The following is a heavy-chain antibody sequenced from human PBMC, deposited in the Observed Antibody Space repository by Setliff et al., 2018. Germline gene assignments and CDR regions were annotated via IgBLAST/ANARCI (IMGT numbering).Heavy chain of an antibody. Sequence: GGSLRLSCAVSGFTPTEYAMDWVRQVPGRGLEWVAVNTRSDKLYADSVRGRFTISTDIAKNSLYLQMSDLRVEDTAIYYCVREGPVQGDTHGFPYFDYWGQGIVVTVSS. CDR2: NTRSDK. D-gene: IGHD3-10*01. J-gene: IGHJ4*02. CDR3: VREGPVQGDTHGFPYFDY. V-gene: IGHV3-21*01. CDR1: GFTPTEYA.